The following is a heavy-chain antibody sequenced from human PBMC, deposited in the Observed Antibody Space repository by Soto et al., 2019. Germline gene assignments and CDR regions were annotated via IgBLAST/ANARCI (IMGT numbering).Heavy chain of an antibody. V-gene: IGHV1-69*12. CDR1: GGTFSSYA. J-gene: IGHJ6*02. Sequence: QVQLVQSGAEVKKPGSSVKVSCKASGGTFSSYAISWVRQAPGQGLEWMGGIIPIFGTAAYAQKFQGRVTITADESTSTAYRELSTLRSEDTAVYYCASHGGSAPEGRYYYGMDVWGQGTTVTVSS. D-gene: IGHD1-26*01. CDR3: ASHGGSAPEGRYYYGMDV. CDR2: IIPIFGTA.